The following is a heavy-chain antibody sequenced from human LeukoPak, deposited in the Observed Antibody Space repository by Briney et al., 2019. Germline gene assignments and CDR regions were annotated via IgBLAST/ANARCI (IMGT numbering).Heavy chain of an antibody. Sequence: ASVKVSCKASGYTFTSYAIHWVRQAPGQRLEWMGWINAGNGNTQYSQKFQGRVTVTEDTSTDTAYMELSSLRSEDTAVYYCATGRQYYYDSRGYSHYYYGLDVWGQGTTVIVSS. D-gene: IGHD3-22*01. CDR1: GYTFTSYA. CDR3: ATGRQYYYDSRGYSHYYYGLDV. CDR2: INAGNGNT. V-gene: IGHV1-3*01. J-gene: IGHJ6*02.